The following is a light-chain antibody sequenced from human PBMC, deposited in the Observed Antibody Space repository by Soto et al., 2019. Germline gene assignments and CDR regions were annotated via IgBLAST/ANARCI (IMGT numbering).Light chain of an antibody. V-gene: IGKV1-5*01. CDR3: HSRA. CDR2: DAS. Sequence: MRMTHSPSSQSAXVGDEVTTPCQAGQSNSSWLPSYQQKTRPAPNLLIYDASTFESVVPSRFSGSGSETDFTLTISRLQPDDVATYFCHSRAFGQGTRLEIK. CDR1: QSNSSW. J-gene: IGKJ5*01.